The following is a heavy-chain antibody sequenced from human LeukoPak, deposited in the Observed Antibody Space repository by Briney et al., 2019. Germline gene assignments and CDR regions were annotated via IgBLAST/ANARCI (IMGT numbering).Heavy chain of an antibody. CDR1: GGSISSSSYY. CDR2: IYYSGST. Sequence: PSETLSLTCTVSGGSISSSSYYWGWIRQPPGKGLEWIGSIYYSGSTYYNPSLKSRVTISVDTSKNQFSLKLSSVTAADTAVYYCASPRSRYYYGSSGYYPFEYWGQVTLVTVSS. D-gene: IGHD3-22*01. V-gene: IGHV4-39*01. J-gene: IGHJ4*02. CDR3: ASPRSRYYYGSSGYYPFEY.